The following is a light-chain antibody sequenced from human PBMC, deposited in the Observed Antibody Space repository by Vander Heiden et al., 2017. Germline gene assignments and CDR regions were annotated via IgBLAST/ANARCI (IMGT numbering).Light chain of an antibody. V-gene: IGLV1-40*01. CDR3: QSYDSSLSANYV. CDR2: GNS. CDR1: SSNIGAGYD. Sequence: QSVLTQPPSVSGAPGQRVTISCTGSSSNIGAGYDVHWYQQLPGTAPNLLIYGNSNRPSGVPDRFSGSKSGTSASLAITGLQAEDEADYYCQSYDSSLSANYVFGTGTKVTVL. J-gene: IGLJ1*01.